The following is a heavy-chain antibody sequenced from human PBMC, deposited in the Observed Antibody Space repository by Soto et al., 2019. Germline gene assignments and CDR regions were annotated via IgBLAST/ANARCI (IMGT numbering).Heavy chain of an antibody. CDR2: IYPGDSDT. V-gene: IGHV5-51*01. CDR1: GYSFTSYW. D-gene: IGHD3-3*01. Sequence: PGESLKISCKGSGYSFTSYWIGWVRQMPGKGLEWMGIIYPGDSDTRYSPSFQGQVTISADKSISTAYLQWSSLKASDTAMYYCAIRRGDFWSGPGAFDIWGQGTMVTVS. J-gene: IGHJ3*02. CDR3: AIRRGDFWSGPGAFDI.